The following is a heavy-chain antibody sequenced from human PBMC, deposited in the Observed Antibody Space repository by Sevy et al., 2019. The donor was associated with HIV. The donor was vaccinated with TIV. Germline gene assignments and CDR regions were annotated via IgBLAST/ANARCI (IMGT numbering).Heavy chain of an antibody. CDR2: ISSSSSYI. CDR1: GFTFSSYS. CDR3: ARDVVGATFDY. J-gene: IGHJ4*02. D-gene: IGHD1-26*01. V-gene: IGHV3-21*01. Sequence: GESLKISCAASGFTFSSYSMNWVRQAPGKGLEWVSSISSSSSYIYYAASVKGRFTISRDNAKNSLYLQMNSLRAEDTAVYYCARDVVGATFDYWGQGTLVTVSS.